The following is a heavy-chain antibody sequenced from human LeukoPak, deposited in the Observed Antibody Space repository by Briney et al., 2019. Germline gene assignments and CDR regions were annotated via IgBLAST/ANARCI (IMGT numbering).Heavy chain of an antibody. CDR1: GGSISSYY. J-gene: IGHJ3*02. V-gene: IGHV4-4*09. CDR3: ARHLRQQLDDAFDI. D-gene: IGHD6-13*01. CDR2: IYASGST. Sequence: SETLSLTCTVSGGSISSYYWSWIRQPPGKGLEWIGYIYASGSTNYNPSLKSRVTISVDTSKNQFSLKLSSVTAADTAVYYCARHLRQQLDDAFDIWGQGTMATVSS.